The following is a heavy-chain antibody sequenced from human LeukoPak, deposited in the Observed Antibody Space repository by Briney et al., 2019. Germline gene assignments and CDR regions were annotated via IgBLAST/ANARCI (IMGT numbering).Heavy chain of an antibody. J-gene: IGHJ4*02. CDR3: ERGGNSVFGVVDY. Sequence: ASVKVSCKASGYTFTGYYMHWVRQAPGQRLEGMGWINPNSGCPIYEQQFQGRDTMTWDTCISTTSMVLRGLRSDDTAVYYCERGGNSVFGVVDYWGQGTLVTVSS. CDR1: GYTFTGYY. D-gene: IGHD3-3*01. V-gene: IGHV1-2*02. CDR2: INPNSGCP.